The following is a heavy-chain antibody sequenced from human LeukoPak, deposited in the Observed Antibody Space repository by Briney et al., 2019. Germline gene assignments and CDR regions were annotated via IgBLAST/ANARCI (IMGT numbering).Heavy chain of an antibody. Sequence: ASVKVSCKASGYPFDNFGLTWVRQPPGQGLEWMGWISAYNSNTHDAQKFRGRLTMTTDTSTTAAYLELRTLKSDDTAVYYCARDRLGGDLTGESLYWGQGTLVTVSS. CDR3: ARDRLGGDLTGESLY. D-gene: IGHD4-17*01. CDR1: GYPFDNFG. V-gene: IGHV1-18*01. J-gene: IGHJ4*02. CDR2: ISAYNSNT.